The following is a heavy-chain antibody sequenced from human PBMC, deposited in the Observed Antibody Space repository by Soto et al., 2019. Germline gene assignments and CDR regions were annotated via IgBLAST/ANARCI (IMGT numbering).Heavy chain of an antibody. V-gene: IGHV4-59*01. Sequence: SETLSLTCTVSGGSISSYYWSWIRQPPGKGLEWIGYIYYSGSTNYNPSLKSRVTISVDTSKNQFSLKLSSVTAADTAVYYCARVPIDYDILTGYYHRSYYFDYWGQGTLVTVSS. J-gene: IGHJ4*02. D-gene: IGHD3-9*01. CDR1: GGSISSYY. CDR3: ARVPIDYDILTGYYHRSYYFDY. CDR2: IYYSGST.